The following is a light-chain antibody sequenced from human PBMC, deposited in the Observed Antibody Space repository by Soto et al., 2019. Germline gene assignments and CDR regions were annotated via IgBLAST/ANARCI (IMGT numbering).Light chain of an antibody. V-gene: IGKV1-39*01. Sequence: EIQMTQTPSSLSASVGDRVTITCRSSQNVRTYINWYQQKSGRAPKLLIFDASRLQTGVPSRFSGTGSGTDFTLTITSLHPEDFATYYCQQTAPVLWTFGQGTKV. CDR3: QQTAPVLWT. CDR1: QNVRTY. J-gene: IGKJ1*01. CDR2: DAS.